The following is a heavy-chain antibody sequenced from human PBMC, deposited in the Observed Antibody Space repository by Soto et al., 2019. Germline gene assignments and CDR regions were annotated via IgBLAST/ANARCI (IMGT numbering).Heavy chain of an antibody. D-gene: IGHD2-15*01. V-gene: IGHV1-69*12. Sequence: QVQLVQSGAEVKKPGSSVKVSCKASGGTFSSYAISWVRQAPGQGLEWMGGIIPIFGTANYAQKVQGRVTMTADESTSTASSEPSSLRSEDTAVYYCAGEDYGGSYGAEYFQHWGQGTLVTVSS. CDR1: GGTFSSYA. J-gene: IGHJ1*01. CDR3: AGEDYGGSYGAEYFQH. CDR2: IIPIFGTA.